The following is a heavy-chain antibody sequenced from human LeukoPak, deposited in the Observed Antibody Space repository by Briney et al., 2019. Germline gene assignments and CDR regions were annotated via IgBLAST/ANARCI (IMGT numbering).Heavy chain of an antibody. CDR3: AKDLKLGALVPELDF. CDR2: VSGGGDST. Sequence: GGSLRLSCAASGVTFSGYAMSWVRQAPGQGLEWVSAVSGGGDSTYYADSVKGRFTISRDNSKNSLYLQMDSLRAEDTALYFCAKDLKLGALVPELDFWGQGTLVTVSS. V-gene: IGHV3-23*01. D-gene: IGHD1-26*01. CDR1: GVTFSGYA. J-gene: IGHJ4*02.